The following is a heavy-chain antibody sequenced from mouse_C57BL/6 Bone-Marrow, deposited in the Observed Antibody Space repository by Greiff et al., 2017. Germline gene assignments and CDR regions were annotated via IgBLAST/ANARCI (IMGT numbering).Heavy chain of an antibody. D-gene: IGHD1-1*01. J-gene: IGHJ3*01. CDR3: AREGATLVAVRFSC. CDR2: IYPRSGNT. Sequence: QVQLKESGAELARPGASVKLSCKASGYTFTSYGISWVKQRTGQGLEWIGEIYPRSGNTYYNEKFKGKATLTADKYSSTAYMELRSLTSEDSAVYFCAREGATLVAVRFSCWVRGTLVTVSA. V-gene: IGHV1-81*01. CDR1: GYTFTSYG.